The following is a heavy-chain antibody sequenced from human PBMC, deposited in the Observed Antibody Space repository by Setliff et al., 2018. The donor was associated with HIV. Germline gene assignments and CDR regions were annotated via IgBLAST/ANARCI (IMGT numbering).Heavy chain of an antibody. D-gene: IGHD6-19*01. CDR1: GYTFTSYG. CDR3: ARAEGRAVAGLRDAFDI. J-gene: IGHJ3*02. CDR2: TSAYNGNT. Sequence: ASVKVSCKASGYTFTSYGISWVRQAPGQGLEWMGWTSAYNGNTNYAQKLQGRVTMTTDTSTSTAYMELRSLRSDDTAVYYCARAEGRAVAGLRDAFDIWGQGTMVTVS. V-gene: IGHV1-18*01.